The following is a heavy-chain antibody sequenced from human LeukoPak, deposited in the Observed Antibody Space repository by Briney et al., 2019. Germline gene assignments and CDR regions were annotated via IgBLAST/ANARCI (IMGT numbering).Heavy chain of an antibody. CDR2: INPKIGGT. D-gene: IGHD3-9*01. CDR3: ARDSSRRPQNYDIATSFSTDY. J-gene: IGHJ4*02. CDR1: GYTFTDYF. V-gene: IGHV1-2*02. Sequence: ASVKVSWKASGYTFTDYFIHWVRQAPGQGLEWMGWINPKIGGTNYAQRFQGRVSMTSDTSITTAYMELRRVTSDDTAVYYCARDSSRRPQNYDIATSFSTDYWGQGTLVTVSS.